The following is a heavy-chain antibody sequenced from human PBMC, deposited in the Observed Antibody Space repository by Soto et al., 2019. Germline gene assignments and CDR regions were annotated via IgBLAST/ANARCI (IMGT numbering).Heavy chain of an antibody. CDR1: GGTFTTYD. V-gene: IGHV1-69*06. Sequence: QVQLVQSGAEVRKPGSSVKVSCKASGGTFTTYDISWVRQAPGQGLEWRGGLIPLFDATKYAQKFQGRVTISADKSTGTAYMELSSLRSEDTAMYYCATDRGSSWYNGTFYFDTWGQGTLVTVSS. CDR2: LIPLFDAT. J-gene: IGHJ4*02. D-gene: IGHD2-15*01. CDR3: ATDRGSSWYNGTFYFDT.